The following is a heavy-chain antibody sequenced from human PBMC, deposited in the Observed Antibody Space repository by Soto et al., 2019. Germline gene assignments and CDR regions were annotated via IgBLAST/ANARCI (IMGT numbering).Heavy chain of an antibody. CDR3: ARDLSHRDPQRDYYYYYYMDV. CDR2: ISGSGGST. CDR1: GFTFSSYA. Sequence: PGGSLRLSCAASGFTFSSYAMSWVRQAPGKGLEWVSAISGSGGSTYYADSVKGRFTISRDNSKNSLYLQMNSLRAEDTALYHCARDLSHRDPQRDYYYYYYMDVWGKGTTVTVSS. J-gene: IGHJ6*03. V-gene: IGHV3-23*01. D-gene: IGHD1-1*01.